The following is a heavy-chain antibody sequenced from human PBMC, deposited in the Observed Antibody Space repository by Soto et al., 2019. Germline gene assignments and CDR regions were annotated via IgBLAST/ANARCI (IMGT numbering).Heavy chain of an antibody. J-gene: IGHJ6*02. D-gene: IGHD3-10*01. Sequence: PSETLSLTCAVYGGSFSGYYWSWIRQLPGKGLEWIGEINHSGSTNYNPSLKSRVTISVDTSKNQFSLKLSSVTAADTAVYYCARGVGSGNYYRYWDYAMDVWGQGTTVTVSS. CDR2: INHSGST. CDR3: ARGVGSGNYYRYWDYAMDV. CDR1: GGSFSGYY. V-gene: IGHV4-34*01.